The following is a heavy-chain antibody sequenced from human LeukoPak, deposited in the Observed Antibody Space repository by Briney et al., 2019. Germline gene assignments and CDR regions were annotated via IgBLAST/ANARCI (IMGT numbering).Heavy chain of an antibody. Sequence: PGGSLRLSCAASGFTFSSYAMSWVRQAPGKGLEWVSAISGSGGSTYYADSVKGRFTISGDNSKNTLYLQMNSLRAEDTAVYYCAKDNSAAGTPFDYWGQGTLVTVSS. D-gene: IGHD6-13*01. CDR3: AKDNSAAGTPFDY. CDR1: GFTFSSYA. CDR2: ISGSGGST. J-gene: IGHJ4*02. V-gene: IGHV3-23*01.